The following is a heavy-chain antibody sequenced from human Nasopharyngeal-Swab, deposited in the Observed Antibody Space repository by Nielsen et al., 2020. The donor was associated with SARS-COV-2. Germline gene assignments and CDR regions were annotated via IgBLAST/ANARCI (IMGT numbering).Heavy chain of an antibody. CDR1: GYTFTGYY. J-gene: IGHJ4*02. D-gene: IGHD5-24*01. Sequence: ASVKVSCKASGYTFTGYYMHWVRQAPGQGLEWMGRINPNSGGTNYAQKFQGRVTMTRDTSISTAYMELSRLRSDDTAVHYCASPRNRDGYNSFDYWGQGTLVTVSS. CDR2: INPNSGGT. V-gene: IGHV1-2*06. CDR3: ASPRNRDGYNSFDY.